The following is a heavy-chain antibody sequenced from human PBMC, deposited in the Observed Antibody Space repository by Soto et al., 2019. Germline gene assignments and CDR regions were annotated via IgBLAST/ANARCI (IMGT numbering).Heavy chain of an antibody. J-gene: IGHJ6*03. CDR3: AGGVNWSGSINYCYLYWGM. V-gene: IGHV4-34*01. CDR2: INHSGST. Sequence: PSETLSPTCAFYCGSFSGYYWSWIRQPPGKGLEWIGEINHSGSTNYNPSLKSRVTISVDTSKNQFSLKLSSVTAADTAAYYCAGGVNWSGSINYCYLYWGMWGKG. D-gene: IGHD3-3*01. CDR1: CGSFSGYY.